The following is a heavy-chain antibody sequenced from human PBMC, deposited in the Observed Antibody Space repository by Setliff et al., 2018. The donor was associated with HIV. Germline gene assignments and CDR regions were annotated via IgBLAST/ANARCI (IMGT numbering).Heavy chain of an antibody. D-gene: IGHD3-22*01. CDR2: IYYTGNT. CDR1: GGSISSSNW. V-gene: IGHV4-4*02. Sequence: SETLSLTCAVSGGSISSSNWWSWVRQPPGKGLEWIGEIYYTGNTNYNPSLKSRVSISVDKSKNQFSLKLNSVTAADTAMYYCARRGDSSGYYDAFDIWGQGAMVTVSS. J-gene: IGHJ3*02. CDR3: ARRGDSSGYYDAFDI.